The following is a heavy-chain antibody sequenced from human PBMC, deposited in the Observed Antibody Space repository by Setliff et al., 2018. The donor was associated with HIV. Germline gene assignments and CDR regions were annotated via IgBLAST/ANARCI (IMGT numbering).Heavy chain of an antibody. CDR1: GGSISTSNYY. J-gene: IGHJ6*03. CDR3: ARHYNGAVADAYSYYYYMDV. Sequence: PSETLSLTCTVSGGSISTSNYYWGWIRQPPGKGLEWIGSIYYSGNTYYNPSLKSRVTISVDTSKNQFSLKLSSVTAADTAAYYCARHYNGAVADAYSYYYYMDVWGKGTTVTVSS. V-gene: IGHV4-39*01. D-gene: IGHD6-19*01. CDR2: IYYSGNT.